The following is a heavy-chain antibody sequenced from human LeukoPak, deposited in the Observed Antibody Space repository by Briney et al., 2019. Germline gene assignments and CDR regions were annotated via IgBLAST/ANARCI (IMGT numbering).Heavy chain of an antibody. V-gene: IGHV3-9*01. CDR1: GFTFDDYA. J-gene: IGHJ4*02. CDR3: AKEGSSMMRAVDY. CDR2: ISWNSGSI. Sequence: GGSLRLSCAASGFTFDDYAMHWVRQAPGKGLEWVSGISWNSGSIGYADSVKGRFTIPRDNAKNSLYLQMNSLRAEDTALYYCAKEGSSMMRAVDYWGQGTLVTVSS. D-gene: IGHD3-22*01.